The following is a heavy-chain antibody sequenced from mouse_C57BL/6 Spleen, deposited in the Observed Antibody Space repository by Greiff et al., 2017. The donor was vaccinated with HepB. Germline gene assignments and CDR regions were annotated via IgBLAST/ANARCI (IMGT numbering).Heavy chain of an antibody. J-gene: IGHJ3*01. CDR1: GFNIKDDY. V-gene: IGHV14-4*01. CDR2: IDPENGDT. D-gene: IGHD1-1*01. Sequence: EVQLQQSGAELVRPGASVKLSCTASGFNIKDDYMHWVKQRPEQGLEWIGWIDPENGDTEYASKFQGKATITADTSSNTAYLQLRSLTSEDTAVYYCTTGSSGAYWGQGTLVTVSA. CDR3: TTGSSGAY.